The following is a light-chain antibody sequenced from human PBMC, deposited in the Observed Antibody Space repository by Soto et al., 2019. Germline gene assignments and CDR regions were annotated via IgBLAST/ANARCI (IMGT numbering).Light chain of an antibody. J-gene: IGKJ5*01. CDR1: QNINSY. CDR2: DAS. V-gene: IGKV3-11*01. CDR3: QQRDSWPPIT. Sequence: EVVLTQSPDTLSLSPGERATLSCRASQNINSYLAWYQQKPGQAPRLLIYDASNRATGIPARFSGSGSGTEFTLTISSLEPEEFAVYYCQQRDSWPPITFGQGTRLEIK.